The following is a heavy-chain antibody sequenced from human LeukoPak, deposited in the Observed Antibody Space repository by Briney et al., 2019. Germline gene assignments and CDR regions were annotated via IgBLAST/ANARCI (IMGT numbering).Heavy chain of an antibody. Sequence: AGXXLRLSCAASGFTFDDYGMSWVRQAPGKGLEWVSGINWNGGSTGYADSVKGRFTISRDNAKNSLYLQMNSLRAKDTALYYCASAQHYDFWSGYDYWGQGTLVTVSS. D-gene: IGHD3-3*01. CDR1: GFTFDDYG. CDR3: ASAQHYDFWSGYDY. J-gene: IGHJ4*02. CDR2: INWNGGST. V-gene: IGHV3-20*04.